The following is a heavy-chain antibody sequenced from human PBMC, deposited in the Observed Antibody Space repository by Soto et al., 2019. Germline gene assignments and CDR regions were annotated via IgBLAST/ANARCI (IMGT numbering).Heavy chain of an antibody. CDR2: IYYSGST. Sequence: SETLSLTCTVSGGSISSSSYYWGWIRQPPGKGLEWIGSIYYSGSTYYNPSLKSRVTISVDTSKNQFSLKLSSVTAADTAVYYCASPESYDILTGAFDYWGQGTLVTVSS. CDR3: ASPESYDILTGAFDY. D-gene: IGHD3-9*01. J-gene: IGHJ4*02. V-gene: IGHV4-39*01. CDR1: GGSISSSSYY.